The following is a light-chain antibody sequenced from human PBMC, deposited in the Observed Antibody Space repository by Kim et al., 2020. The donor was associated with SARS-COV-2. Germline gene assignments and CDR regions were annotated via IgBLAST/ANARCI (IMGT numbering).Light chain of an antibody. Sequence: SALTQPASVSGSPGQSITISCTGTSNDVGGSNFVSWYQQHPDKAPKLMIYSVDNRPSGVSNRFSGSKSGNTASLTISGLQPEDEADYYCSSYTVSTTVVFGGGTKLTVL. V-gene: IGLV2-14*03. CDR2: SVD. CDR3: SSYTVSTTVV. CDR1: SNDVGGSNF. J-gene: IGLJ3*02.